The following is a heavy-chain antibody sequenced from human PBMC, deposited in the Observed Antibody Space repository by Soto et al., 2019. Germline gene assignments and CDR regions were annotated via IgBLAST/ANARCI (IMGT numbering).Heavy chain of an antibody. J-gene: IGHJ5*02. CDR1: GGSISSGGYY. CDR3: ARCSLVVIPVPGFDP. D-gene: IGHD2-15*01. CDR2: IYYNGNT. V-gene: IGHV4-31*03. Sequence: SETLSLTCTVSGGSISSGGYYWSWIRQHPGRGLEWIGYIYYNGNTYYNPSLKSRVTVSVDTSKNQFSLNVRSVTAADTAVYYCARCSLVVIPVPGFDPWGQGTLVT.